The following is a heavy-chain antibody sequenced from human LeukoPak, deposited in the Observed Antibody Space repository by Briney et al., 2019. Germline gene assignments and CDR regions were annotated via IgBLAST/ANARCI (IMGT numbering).Heavy chain of an antibody. CDR1: GFTFSRYW. Sequence: GGSLRPSCAASGFTFSRYWMSWVRQAPGKGLEWVANIKQDGSEKYYVDSVKGRFIISRDNAKNSMYLQMNSLRAEDTAVYYCAGDQDPVEMATIFAYWGQGTLVTVSS. CDR3: AGDQDPVEMATIFAY. D-gene: IGHD5-24*01. J-gene: IGHJ4*02. V-gene: IGHV3-7*01. CDR2: IKQDGSEK.